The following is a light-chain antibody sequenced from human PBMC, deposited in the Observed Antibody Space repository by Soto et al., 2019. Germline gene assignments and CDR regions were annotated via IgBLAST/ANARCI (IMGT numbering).Light chain of an antibody. J-gene: IGKJ2*01. CDR2: AAS. Sequence: EIVLTQSPGTLSLSPGERATLSCRASRSLSSSYVVWYQQKPGQAPRLLIYAASRRATGIPDRCSGSGSATEYTLTISRVEPEDFAVYYCQQQGTFGQGTKLEIK. CDR1: RSLSSSY. V-gene: IGKV3-20*01. CDR3: QQQGT.